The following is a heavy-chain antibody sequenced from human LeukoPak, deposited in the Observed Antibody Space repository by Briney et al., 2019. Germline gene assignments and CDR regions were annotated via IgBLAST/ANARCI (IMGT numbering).Heavy chain of an antibody. V-gene: IGHV1-2*02. J-gene: IGHJ4*02. D-gene: IGHD6-13*01. CDR1: GYTFTGYY. Sequence: ASVKVSCKASGYTFTGYYMRWVRQAPGQGLEWMGWINPNSGGTNYAQKFQGRVTMTRDTSISTAYMELSRLRSDDTAVYYCARDTAAGTIDGPDYWGQGTLVTVSS. CDR3: ARDTAAGTIDGPDY. CDR2: INPNSGGT.